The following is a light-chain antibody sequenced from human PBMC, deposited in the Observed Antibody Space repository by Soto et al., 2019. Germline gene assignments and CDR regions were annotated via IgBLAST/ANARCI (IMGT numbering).Light chain of an antibody. Sequence: EIVLTQSPGTLSLSPGERATLSCRASQSVSSSYLAWCQQKPGQAPRLLIFGASNRATGIPDRFTGSGSGTDFTLTISRLEPEDFAVYYCHQYGISPLTFGGGTKVEVK. CDR1: QSVSSSY. V-gene: IGKV3-20*01. CDR3: HQYGISPLT. J-gene: IGKJ4*01. CDR2: GAS.